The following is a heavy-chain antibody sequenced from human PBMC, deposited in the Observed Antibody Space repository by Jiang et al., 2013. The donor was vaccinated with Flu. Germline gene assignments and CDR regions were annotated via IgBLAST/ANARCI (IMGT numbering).Heavy chain of an antibody. CDR3: ARDGRGYYDMGPYYFDF. D-gene: IGHD1-26*01. Sequence: QLLESGGGVVQPGRSLRLSRAASGFTFRSYGMHWVRQAPGKGLEWVAVIWYDGSNKYYADSVKGRFTISRDNSKNTLYLQMNSLRAEDTAVYYCARDGRGYYDMGPYYFDFWGQGTLVTVSS. CDR1: GFTFRSYG. CDR2: IWYDGSNK. J-gene: IGHJ4*02. V-gene: IGHV3-33*01.